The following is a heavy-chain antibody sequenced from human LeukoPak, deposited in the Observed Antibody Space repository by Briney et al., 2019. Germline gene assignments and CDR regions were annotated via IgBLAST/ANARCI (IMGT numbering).Heavy chain of an antibody. V-gene: IGHV3-30-3*01. J-gene: IGHJ4*02. Sequence: GRSLRLSCAASGFTFSSYAMHWVRQAPGKGLEWVAVISYDGSNKYYADSVKGRFTISRDNSKNTLYLQVNSLRAEDTAVYYCARSGSTSNPVWGQGTLVTVSS. D-gene: IGHD2-2*01. CDR3: ARSGSTSNPV. CDR1: GFTFSSYA. CDR2: ISYDGSNK.